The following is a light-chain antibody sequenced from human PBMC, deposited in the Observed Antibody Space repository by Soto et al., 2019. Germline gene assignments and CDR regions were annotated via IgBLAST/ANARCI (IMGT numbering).Light chain of an antibody. Sequence: EIVLTQSPGTLSLSPGERATLSCRASQSVRNNSLAWYQQKPGQPPRLLIYGVSSRAIGIPDRFSGSGSATDFTLTIRRLEPEDFAVYSCQQYSDSPWTFCQGTKLQIK. CDR3: QQYSDSPWT. CDR1: QSVRNNS. CDR2: GVS. J-gene: IGKJ1*01. V-gene: IGKV3-20*01.